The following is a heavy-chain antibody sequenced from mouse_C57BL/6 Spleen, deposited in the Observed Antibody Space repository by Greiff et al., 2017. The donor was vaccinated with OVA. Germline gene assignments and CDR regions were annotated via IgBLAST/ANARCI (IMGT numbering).Heavy chain of an antibody. D-gene: IGHD2-1*01. CDR2: ISRGSSTI. CDR3: ARPDGNYPFDY. CDR1: GFTFSDYG. Sequence: EVQLVESGGGLVKPGGSLKLSCAASGFTFSDYGMHWVRQAPEQGLEWVAYISRGSSTIYYADTVKGRFTISRDNAKNTLVLQMTSLRSEDTAMYYGARPDGNYPFDYWGQGTTLTVSS. J-gene: IGHJ2*01. V-gene: IGHV5-17*01.